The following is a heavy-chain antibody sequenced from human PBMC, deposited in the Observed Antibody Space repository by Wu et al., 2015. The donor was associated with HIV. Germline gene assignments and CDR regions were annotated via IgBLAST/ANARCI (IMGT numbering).Heavy chain of an antibody. CDR2: IIPIFGTA. V-gene: IGHV1-69*05. CDR1: GGTFSSYA. J-gene: IGHJ3*02. D-gene: IGHD3-22*01. Sequence: QVQLVQSGAEVKKPGSSVKVSCKASGGTFSSYAISWVRQAPGQGLEWMGGIIPIFGTANYAQKFQGRVTITTDESTSTAYMELSSLRSEDTAVYYCARNGGYYYDSSAAFDIWGQGDNGHRLF. CDR3: ARNGGYYYDSSAAFDI.